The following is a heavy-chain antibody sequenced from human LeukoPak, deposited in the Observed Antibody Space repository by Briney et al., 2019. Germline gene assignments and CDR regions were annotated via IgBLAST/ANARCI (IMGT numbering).Heavy chain of an antibody. CDR3: ARDTVAAFSDY. V-gene: IGHV3-23*01. J-gene: IGHJ4*02. CDR1: GFTFSSYA. CDR2: ISGSGGST. D-gene: IGHD6-19*01. Sequence: GGSLRLSCAASGFTFSSYAMSWVRQAPGKGLEWVSAISGSGGSTYYADSVKGRFTISRDDSRNTLSLQMNSLTVEDTAVYYCARDTVAAFSDYWGQGVLVTVSS.